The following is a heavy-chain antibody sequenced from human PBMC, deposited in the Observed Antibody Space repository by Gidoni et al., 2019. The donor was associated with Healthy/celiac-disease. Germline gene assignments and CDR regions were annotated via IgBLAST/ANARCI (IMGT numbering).Heavy chain of an antibody. CDR2: IYSGGST. CDR1: GFPVSSNY. J-gene: IGHJ4*02. Sequence: EVQLVESGGGLVKPGGSLRLSCAASGFPVSSNYMSWVRQAPGKGLEWVSVIYSGGSTYYADSVKGRFTISRDNSKNTLYLQMNSLRAEDTAVYYCARPYDSEGYWGQGTLVTVSS. CDR3: ARPYDSEGY. V-gene: IGHV3-66*02. D-gene: IGHD3-22*01.